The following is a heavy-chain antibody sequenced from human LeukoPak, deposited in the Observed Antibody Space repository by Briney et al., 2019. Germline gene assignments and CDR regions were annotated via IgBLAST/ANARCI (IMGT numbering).Heavy chain of an antibody. CDR1: GFSVSSNY. CDR3: ARDLGYNYGYVGAFDI. D-gene: IGHD5-18*01. Sequence: GGSLRLSCAASGFSVSSNYMSWVRQAPGKGLEWVSVIYSGGSTYYADSVKGRFTISRDNSKNTLYLQMNTLRAEDTAVYYCARDLGYNYGYVGAFDIWGQGTLVAVSS. V-gene: IGHV3-66*01. CDR2: IYSGGST. J-gene: IGHJ3*02.